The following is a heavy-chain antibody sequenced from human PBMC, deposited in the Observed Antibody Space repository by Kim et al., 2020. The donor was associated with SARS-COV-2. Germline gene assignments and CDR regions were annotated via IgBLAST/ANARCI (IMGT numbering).Heavy chain of an antibody. V-gene: IGHV4-39*01. CDR2: IYYSGST. D-gene: IGHD3-10*01. CDR1: GGSISSSSYY. J-gene: IGHJ2*01. Sequence: SETLSLTCTVSGGSISSSSYYWGWIRQPPGKGLEWIGIIYYSGSTYYNPSLRSRVTISVDTSKNQFSLKLSSVTAADTAVYYCAGHRKYYGSGSYGCFDLWGRGTLVTVSS. CDR3: AGHRKYYGSGSYGCFDL.